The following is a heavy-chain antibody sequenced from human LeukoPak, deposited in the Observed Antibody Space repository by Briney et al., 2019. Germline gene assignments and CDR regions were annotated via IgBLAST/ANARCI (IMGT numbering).Heavy chain of an antibody. V-gene: IGHV3-30*04. CDR2: ISYDGSNK. CDR1: GFTFSSYA. D-gene: IGHD6-13*01. CDR3: ARMRQQLSTYYYYYMDV. Sequence: GGSLRLSCAASGFTFSSYAMHWVRQAPGKGLEWVAVISYDGSNKYYADSVKGRFTISRDNSKNTLYLQMNSLRAEDTAVYYCARMRQQLSTYYYYYMDVWGKGTTVTVSS. J-gene: IGHJ6*03.